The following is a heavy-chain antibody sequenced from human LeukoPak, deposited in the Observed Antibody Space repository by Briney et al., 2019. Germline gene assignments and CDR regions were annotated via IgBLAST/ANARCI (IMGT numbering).Heavy chain of an antibody. V-gene: IGHV4-39*07. J-gene: IGHJ4*02. D-gene: IGHD1-26*01. Sequence: SETLSLTCTVSGGSISSSSYYWGWVRQPPGKGLEWIGSFYYPGSTYYNPSLKSRLSISVDTSNNQFSLKLNSVTAADTAVYYCAISTGSSDFVYWGQGTLVTVSS. CDR2: FYYPGST. CDR3: AISTGSSDFVY. CDR1: GGSISSSSYY.